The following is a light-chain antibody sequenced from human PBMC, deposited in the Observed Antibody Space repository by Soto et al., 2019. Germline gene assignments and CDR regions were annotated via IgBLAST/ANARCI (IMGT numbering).Light chain of an antibody. CDR2: VNSDGSH. CDR3: QTWGIGIQV. Sequence: QTVVTQSPSASASLGASVKLTCTLSSGHNTYAVAWHQQQPEEGPRFLMKVNSDGSHNKGDGIPERFSGSSSGTERYLTISRLQSEDEADYYCQTWGIGIQVFGGGTQVTVL. J-gene: IGLJ2*01. CDR1: SGHNTYA. V-gene: IGLV4-69*01.